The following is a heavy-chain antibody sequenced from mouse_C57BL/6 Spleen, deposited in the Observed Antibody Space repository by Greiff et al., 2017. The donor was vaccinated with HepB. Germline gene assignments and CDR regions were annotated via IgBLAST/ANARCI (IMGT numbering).Heavy chain of an antibody. J-gene: IGHJ3*01. D-gene: IGHD1-1*01. CDR3: APGSSWFAY. V-gene: IGHV1-7*01. CDR1: GYTFTSFW. Sequence: QVQLKESGAELAKPGASVKLSCKASGYTFTSFWMHWVKQRPGQGLEWIGYINPSSGYTKYNQKFKDKATLTADKSSSTAYMQLSSLTYEDSAVYYCAPGSSWFAYWGQGTLVTVSA. CDR2: INPSSGYT.